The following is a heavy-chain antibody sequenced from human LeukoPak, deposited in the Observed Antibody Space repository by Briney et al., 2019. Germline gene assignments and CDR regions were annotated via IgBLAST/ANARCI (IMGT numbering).Heavy chain of an antibody. CDR3: AGGVGTITMVRGVTWFDP. D-gene: IGHD3-10*01. J-gene: IGHJ5*02. CDR1: GYTFTGYY. CDR2: INPNSGGT. V-gene: IGHV1-2*02. Sequence: ASVKVSCKASGYTFTGYYMHWVRQAPGQGLEWMGWINPNSGGTNYAQKFQGRVTMTRDTSISTAYMELSRLRSDDTAVYYCAGGVGTITMVRGVTWFDPWGQGTLVTVSS.